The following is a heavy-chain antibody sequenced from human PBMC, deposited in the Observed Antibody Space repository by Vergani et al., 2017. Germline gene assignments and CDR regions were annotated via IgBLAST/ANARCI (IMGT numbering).Heavy chain of an antibody. CDR2: ISWNSGSI. J-gene: IGHJ4*02. D-gene: IGHD2-15*01. V-gene: IGHV3-9*01. Sequence: EVQLVESGGGLVQPGRSLRLSCAASGFTFDDYAMHWVRHAPGKGLEWVSGISWNSGSIGYADSVKGRFTISRDNAKNSLYLQMNSLRAEDTALYYCAKDFLWGYCSGGSCYGNYFDYWGQGTLVTVSS. CDR3: AKDFLWGYCSGGSCYGNYFDY. CDR1: GFTFDDYA.